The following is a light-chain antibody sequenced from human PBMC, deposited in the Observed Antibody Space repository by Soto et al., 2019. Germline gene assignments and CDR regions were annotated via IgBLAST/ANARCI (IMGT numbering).Light chain of an antibody. V-gene: IGKV1-5*03. J-gene: IGKJ2*01. CDR3: QQYDKWPPSNT. CDR1: QSISIW. Sequence: DIQMTQSPSTLSASVGDRVTITCRASQSISIWLAWYQQKPGKAPKILIYKASSLESGVPSRFSGSGSGTEFTLTISSLQSEDFAVYYCQQYDKWPPSNTFGQGTKLEIK. CDR2: KAS.